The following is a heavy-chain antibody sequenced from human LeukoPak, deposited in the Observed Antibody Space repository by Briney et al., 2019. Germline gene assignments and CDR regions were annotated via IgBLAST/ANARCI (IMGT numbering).Heavy chain of an antibody. Sequence: ASVKVSCKASGYTFTSSDINWVRQATGQGLEWMGWMNPNSGNTGYAQKFQGRVTMTRNTSISTAYMELSSLRSEDTAVYYCARGVDYDFWSGSLGYYYYYMDVWGKGTTVTVSS. CDR3: ARGVDYDFWSGSLGYYYYYMDV. CDR2: MNPNSGNT. D-gene: IGHD3-3*01. V-gene: IGHV1-8*01. J-gene: IGHJ6*03. CDR1: GYTFTSSD.